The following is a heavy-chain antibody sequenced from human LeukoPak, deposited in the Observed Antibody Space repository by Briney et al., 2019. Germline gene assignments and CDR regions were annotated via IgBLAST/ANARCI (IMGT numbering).Heavy chain of an antibody. D-gene: IGHD3-16*01. V-gene: IGHV3-74*01. CDR3: AMGDLGDHEAPFDY. CDR2: INSDGSST. CDR1: GFTFSSYW. Sequence: PGGSLRLSCAASGFTFSSYWMHWVRQAPGKGLVWVSRINSDGSSTSYADSVKGRFTISRDNAKNTLYLQMNSLRAEDTAVYYCAMGDLGDHEAPFDYWGQGTLVTVSS. J-gene: IGHJ4*02.